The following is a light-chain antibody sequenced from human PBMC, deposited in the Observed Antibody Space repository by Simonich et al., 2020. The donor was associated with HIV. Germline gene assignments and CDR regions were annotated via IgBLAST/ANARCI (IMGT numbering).Light chain of an antibody. Sequence: DIQMTQSPSTLSASVGDSVTITCRASQTISSWLAWYQQKPGKAPNLLIYKASSLESGVSSRFSGSGSGTEFTLTISGLQPEDFATYYCQQANSFPRSTFGGGTKVEIK. CDR1: QTISSW. V-gene: IGKV1-5*03. CDR3: QQANSFPRST. CDR2: KAS. J-gene: IGKJ4*01.